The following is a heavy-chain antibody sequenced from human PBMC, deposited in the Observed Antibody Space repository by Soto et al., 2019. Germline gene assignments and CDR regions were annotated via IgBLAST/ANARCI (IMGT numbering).Heavy chain of an antibody. CDR1: GGSISSSNW. V-gene: IGHV4-4*02. Sequence: PSETLSLTCAVSGGSISSSNWWSWVRQPPGKGLEWIGEIYHSGSTNYNPSPKSRVTISVDTSKNQFSLKLSSVTAADTAVYYCARTAFPTYYDILTGYDWFDPWGQGTLVTVSS. J-gene: IGHJ5*02. CDR3: ARTAFPTYYDILTGYDWFDP. CDR2: IYHSGST. D-gene: IGHD3-9*01.